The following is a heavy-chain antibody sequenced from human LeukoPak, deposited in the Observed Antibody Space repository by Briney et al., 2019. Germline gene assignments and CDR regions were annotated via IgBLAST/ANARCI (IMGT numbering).Heavy chain of an antibody. V-gene: IGHV1-69*04. CDR1: GYTFTSYG. Sequence: SVKVSCKASGYTFTSYGISWVRQAPGQGLEWMGRIIPILGIANYAQKFQGRVTITADKSTSTAYMELSSLRSEDTAVYYCARALTYYYDSSGYPPDYYFDYWGQGTLVTVSS. D-gene: IGHD3-22*01. J-gene: IGHJ4*02. CDR3: ARALTYYYDSSGYPPDYYFDY. CDR2: IIPILGIA.